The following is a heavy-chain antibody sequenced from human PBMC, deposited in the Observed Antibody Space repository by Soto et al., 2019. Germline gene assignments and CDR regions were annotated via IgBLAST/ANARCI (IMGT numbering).Heavy chain of an antibody. Sequence: SETLSLTCTVSGFSISSGGYYWSWIRQHPGKGLEWIGYIYYSGSTYYNPSLKSRVTISVDTSKNQFSLKLSSVTAADTAVYYCAREYCSGGSCYSSGDAFDIWGQGTMVTISS. V-gene: IGHV4-31*03. J-gene: IGHJ3*02. CDR3: AREYCSGGSCYSSGDAFDI. CDR2: IYYSGST. D-gene: IGHD2-15*01. CDR1: GFSISSGGYY.